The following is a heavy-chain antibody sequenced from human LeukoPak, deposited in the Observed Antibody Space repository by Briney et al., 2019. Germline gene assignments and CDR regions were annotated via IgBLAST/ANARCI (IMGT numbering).Heavy chain of an antibody. CDR2: IKPDGSDK. D-gene: IGHD3-10*01. CDR1: GFTFRSYW. CDR3: ARGGHRQKEF. Sequence: GGSLRLSCEASGFTFRSYWMTWVRQSPGKGLEWVAIIKPDGSDKFHVDSVKGRFTISRDNAKNSLYLQVSNLRAEDTAVYYCARGGHRQKEFWGQGTLVTVSS. J-gene: IGHJ4*02. V-gene: IGHV3-7*01.